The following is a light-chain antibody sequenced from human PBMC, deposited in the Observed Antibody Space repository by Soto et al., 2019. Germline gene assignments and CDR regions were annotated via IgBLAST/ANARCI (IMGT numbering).Light chain of an antibody. J-gene: IGLJ1*01. CDR3: AAWDDSLNGLV. Sequence: QSVLTQPPSASGTPGQRVPISCSGSSSNIGSNTVNWYQQLPGTAPKLLIYNNNQRPSGVPDRFSGSKSGTSASLAISGLQSEEEADYYCAAWDDSLNGLVFGTGTKVTVL. CDR2: NNN. V-gene: IGLV1-44*01. CDR1: SSNIGSNT.